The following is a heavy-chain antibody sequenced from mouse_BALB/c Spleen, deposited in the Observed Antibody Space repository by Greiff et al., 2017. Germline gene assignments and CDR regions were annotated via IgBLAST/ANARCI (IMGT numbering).Heavy chain of an antibody. CDR1: GFTFSSFG. CDR3: ARPYYYGSSYYFDY. J-gene: IGHJ2*01. D-gene: IGHD1-1*01. CDR2: ISSGSSTI. V-gene: IGHV5-17*02. Sequence: EVQGVESGGGLVQPGGSRKLSCAASGFTFSSFGMHWVRQAPEKGLEWVAYISSGSSTIYYADTVKGRFTISRDNPKNTLFLQMTSLRSEDTAMYYCARPYYYGSSYYFDYWGPGTTLPVAS.